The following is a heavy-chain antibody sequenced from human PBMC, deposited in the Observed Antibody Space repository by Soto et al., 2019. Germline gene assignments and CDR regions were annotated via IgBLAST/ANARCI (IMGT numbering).Heavy chain of an antibody. CDR1: GYTFTSYG. CDR3: ARARGRYCSGGSCHVFDY. Sequence: QVQLVQSGAEVRKPGASVKVSCKASGYTFTSYGISWVRQAPGQGFEWMGWISAYNGDTNYGQKLQGRGTMTTDTSTSTAYMELRSLRSDDTAVYYCARARGRYCSGGSCHVFDYWGQGTLVTVSS. CDR2: ISAYNGDT. J-gene: IGHJ4*02. V-gene: IGHV1-18*01. D-gene: IGHD2-15*01.